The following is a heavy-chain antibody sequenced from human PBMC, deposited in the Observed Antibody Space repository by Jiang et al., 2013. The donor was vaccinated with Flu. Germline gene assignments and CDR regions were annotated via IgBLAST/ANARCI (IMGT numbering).Heavy chain of an antibody. CDR2: ISYDGSNK. J-gene: IGHJ5*02. Sequence: GGGVVQPGRSLRLSCAASGFTFSSYAMHWVRQAPGKGLEWVAVISYDGSNKYYADSVKGRFTISRDNSKNTLYLQMNSLRAEDTAVYYCARSRYPSYGDYVGYWFDPWGQGTLVTVSS. V-gene: IGHV3-30-3*01. CDR3: ARSRYPSYGDYVGYWFDP. CDR1: GFTFSSYA. D-gene: IGHD4-17*01.